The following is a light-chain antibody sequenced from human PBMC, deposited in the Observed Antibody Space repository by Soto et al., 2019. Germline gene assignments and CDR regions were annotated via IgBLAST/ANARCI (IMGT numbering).Light chain of an antibody. Sequence: EIVMTQSPGTLSVSPGERATLSCRASQSVSTFLAWFQQKPGQPPRLLIYNASNRTTGIPARFSGSGSGTDFTLTTSSLEPEDFAVYYCQQRGDWPPITFGQGTRLEIK. CDR1: QSVSTF. J-gene: IGKJ5*01. CDR3: QQRGDWPPIT. V-gene: IGKV3-11*01. CDR2: NAS.